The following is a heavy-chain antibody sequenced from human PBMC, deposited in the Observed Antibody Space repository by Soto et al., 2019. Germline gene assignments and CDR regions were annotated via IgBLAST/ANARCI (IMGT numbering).Heavy chain of an antibody. CDR3: AREIPGTAPDH. V-gene: IGHV3-30-3*01. CDR2: GTST. J-gene: IGHJ4*02. CDR1: GFPFMDYL. D-gene: IGHD2-8*02. Sequence: LRLSCAASGFPFMDYLIHWVRQAPGKGLDWVGTSTHYGDSVKGRFTISRDNSKNMLYLQMTSLRSDDTAIYYCAREIPGTAPDHWGRGVLVTVSS.